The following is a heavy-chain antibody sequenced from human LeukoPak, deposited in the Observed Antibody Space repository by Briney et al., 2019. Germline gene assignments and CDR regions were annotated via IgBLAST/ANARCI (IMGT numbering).Heavy chain of an antibody. CDR3: AKDFLHYVWGSYPFGH. D-gene: IGHD3-16*02. Sequence: GGSLRLSCAASGFTFSNAWMSWVRQAPGKGLEWVGRIKSKTDGGTTDYAAPVKGRFTISRDDSKNTLYLQMNSLRAEDTAVYYCAKDFLHYVWGSYPFGHWGQGTLVTVSS. J-gene: IGHJ4*02. CDR1: GFTFSNAW. V-gene: IGHV3-15*01. CDR2: IKSKTDGGTT.